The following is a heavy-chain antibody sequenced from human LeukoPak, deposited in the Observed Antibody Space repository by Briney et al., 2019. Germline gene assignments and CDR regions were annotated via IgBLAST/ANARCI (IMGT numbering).Heavy chain of an antibody. CDR2: ISGSGGST. CDR3: ARRAGAYSHPYDY. J-gene: IGHJ4*02. CDR1: GFTFSSYA. Sequence: GGSLRLSCAASGFTFSSYAMSWVRQAPGKGLEWVSAISGSGGSTYYADSVKGRFTISRDNSKDTLYLQMNSLRAEDTAVYYCARRAGAYSHPYDYWGQGTLVTVSS. D-gene: IGHD4/OR15-4a*01. V-gene: IGHV3-23*01.